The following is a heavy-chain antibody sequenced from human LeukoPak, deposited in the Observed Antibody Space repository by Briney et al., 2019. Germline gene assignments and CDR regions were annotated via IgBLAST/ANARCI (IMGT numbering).Heavy chain of an antibody. CDR3: ARGVTGGWYGDFQH. CDR2: IYYSGNT. V-gene: IGHV4-39*07. CDR1: GGSIGSSSYY. J-gene: IGHJ1*01. D-gene: IGHD6-19*01. Sequence: PSETLSLTCTVSGGSIGSSSYYWGWIRQPPGEGLEWIGSIYYSGNTYYNPSLKSRVTISVDTSKNQFSLKLSSVTAADTAVYYCARGVTGGWYGDFQHWGQGTLVTVSS.